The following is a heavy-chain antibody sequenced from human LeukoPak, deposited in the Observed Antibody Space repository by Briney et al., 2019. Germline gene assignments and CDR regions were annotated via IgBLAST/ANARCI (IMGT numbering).Heavy chain of an antibody. J-gene: IGHJ4*02. Sequence: SETLSLTCTVSGGSISSYYWSWIRQPPGKGLEWIGYIYYSGSTNYNPSLKSRVTISVDTSKNQFSLKLSSVTAADTAVYYCARVQTYYYGSGSYYTHWGQGTLVTVSS. D-gene: IGHD3-10*01. CDR3: ARVQTYYYGSGSYYTH. V-gene: IGHV4-59*12. CDR2: IYYSGST. CDR1: GGSISSYY.